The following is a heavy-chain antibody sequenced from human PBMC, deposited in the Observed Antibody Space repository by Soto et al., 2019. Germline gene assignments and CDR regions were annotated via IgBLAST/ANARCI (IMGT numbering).Heavy chain of an antibody. CDR1: GGSISSGDYY. CDR2: IYYSGGT. D-gene: IGHD1-20*01. Sequence: SETLSLTCTVSGGSISSGDYYWSWIRQPPGKGLEWIGYIYYSGGTYYNPSLKTRVTISVDTSKNQFSLKLSSVTAADTAVYYCARGGIPYYFDYWGQGTLVTVSS. CDR3: ARGGIPYYFDY. V-gene: IGHV4-30-4*01. J-gene: IGHJ4*02.